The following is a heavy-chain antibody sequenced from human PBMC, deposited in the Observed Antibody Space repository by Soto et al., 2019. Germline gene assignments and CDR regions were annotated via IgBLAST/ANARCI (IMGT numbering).Heavy chain of an antibody. CDR2: ISAYNGNT. J-gene: IGHJ4*02. CDR3: ARDRSTMVRGVEENFDY. V-gene: IGHV1-18*01. D-gene: IGHD3-10*01. Sequence: QVQLVQSGAEVKKPGASVKVSCKASGYTFTSYGISWVRQAPGQGLEWMGWISAYNGNTNYAQKLQGRVTMTTDTSTSTAYMELRRLRSDDTAVYYCARDRSTMVRGVEENFDYWGQGTLVTVSS. CDR1: GYTFTSYG.